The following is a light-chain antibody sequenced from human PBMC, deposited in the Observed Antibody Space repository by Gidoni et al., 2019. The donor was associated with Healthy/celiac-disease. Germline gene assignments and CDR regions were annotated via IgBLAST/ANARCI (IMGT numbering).Light chain of an antibody. Sequence: DIQMTQSPSSLSASVGDRVTIPCRASQSISSYLNWYQQKPGKAPQLLIYAASSLQSGVPSRFSGSGSGTDFTLTISSLQPEDFATYYCQQSYSTPPVFGQGTKVEIK. V-gene: IGKV1-39*01. CDR1: QSISSY. CDR2: AAS. J-gene: IGKJ1*01. CDR3: QQSYSTPPV.